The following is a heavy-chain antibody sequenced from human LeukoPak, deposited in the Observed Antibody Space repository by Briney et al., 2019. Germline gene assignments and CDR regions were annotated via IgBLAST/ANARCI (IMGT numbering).Heavy chain of an antibody. Sequence: GGSLRLSCAASGFTFSSYAMHWARQAPGKGLEWVAVISYDGSNKYYADSVKGRFTISRDNSKNTLYLQMNSLRAEDTAVYYCARGTHASYYYYMDVWGKGTTVTVSS. J-gene: IGHJ6*03. V-gene: IGHV3-30*01. CDR3: ARGTHASYYYYMDV. D-gene: IGHD1/OR15-1a*01. CDR2: ISYDGSNK. CDR1: GFTFSSYA.